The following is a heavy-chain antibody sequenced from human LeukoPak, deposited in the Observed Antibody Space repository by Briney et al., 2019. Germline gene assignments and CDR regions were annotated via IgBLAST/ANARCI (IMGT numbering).Heavy chain of an antibody. V-gene: IGHV3-23*01. CDR3: AKDYIWWLRSGYFDY. J-gene: IGHJ4*02. CDR1: GFTFSSFT. CDR2: ISGIASST. Sequence: PGGSLRLSCVASGFTFSSFTMNWVRQAPRKGLEWVSGISGIASSTFYADSVKVRFTISSDNSKNRLYQQVNSLRAVDMAVYYCAKDYIWWLRSGYFDYWGQGTMVTVSS. D-gene: IGHD2-8*02.